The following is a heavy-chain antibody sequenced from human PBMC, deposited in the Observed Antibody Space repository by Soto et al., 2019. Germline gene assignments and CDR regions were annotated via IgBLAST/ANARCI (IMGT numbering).Heavy chain of an antibody. CDR1: GYTFPTYW. V-gene: IGHV5-51*01. CDR2: FYPGDSDT. CDR3: HRVTSAHRDHTYCYDYLVY. D-gene: IGHD2-21*01. Sequence: PVEDLTISCKGSGYTFPTYWIACVRQMPGKCLEGMGIFYPGDSDTRYSPSFQGQVTISGDKSISTFYLQWSSLKASNTAIYYCHRVTSAHRDHTYCYDYLVYGGPGTLVTVSS. J-gene: IGHJ4*01.